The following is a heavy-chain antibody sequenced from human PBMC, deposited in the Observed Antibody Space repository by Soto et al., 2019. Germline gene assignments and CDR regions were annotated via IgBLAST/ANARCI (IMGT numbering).Heavy chain of an antibody. J-gene: IGHJ4*02. CDR3: AKELGIAADENYFFAD. D-gene: IGHD6-13*01. V-gene: IGHV3-23*01. CDR1: GFTFSSYA. CDR2: ISGSDGST. Sequence: GGSLRLSCAASGFTFSSYAISWVRQAPGKGLECVSAISGSDGSTYYAYSVKGRFTISRDTSKNTLYLQMNSLRAEDTAVYYCAKELGIAADENYFFADWGQGTLVTVS.